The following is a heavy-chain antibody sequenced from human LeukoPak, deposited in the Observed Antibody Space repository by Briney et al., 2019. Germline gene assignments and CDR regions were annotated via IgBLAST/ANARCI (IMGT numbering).Heavy chain of an antibody. V-gene: IGHV3-21*01. J-gene: IGHJ6*02. D-gene: IGHD6-19*01. CDR1: GFTFSSYA. CDR3: ASLAVAGTRWLYYYGMDV. Sequence: GGSLRLSCAASGFTFSSYAMSWVRQAPGKGLEWVSSISSSSSYIYYADSVKGRFTISRDNAKNSLYLQMNSLRAEDTAVYYCASLAVAGTRWLYYYGMDVWGQGTTVTVSS. CDR2: ISSSSSYI.